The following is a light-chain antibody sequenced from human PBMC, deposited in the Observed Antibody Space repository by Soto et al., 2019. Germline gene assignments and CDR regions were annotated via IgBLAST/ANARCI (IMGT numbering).Light chain of an antibody. CDR3: GSWDSSLSAEV. CDR2: DDN. CDR1: SSNIGGNS. Sequence: QSVLTQPPSVSAAPGQKVTISCSGSSSNIGGNSVSWYQQLPGTAPKLLIYDDNKRPSGIPHRFSGSKSGTSATLGITGFQTGDEADYYCGSWDSSLSAEVFGTGTKVTV. V-gene: IGLV1-51*01. J-gene: IGLJ1*01.